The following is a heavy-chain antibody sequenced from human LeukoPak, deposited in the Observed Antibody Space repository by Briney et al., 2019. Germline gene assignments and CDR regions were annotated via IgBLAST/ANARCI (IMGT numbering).Heavy chain of an antibody. CDR2: IIPIFGTA. D-gene: IGHD3-10*01. J-gene: IGHJ4*02. CDR1: GGTFSSYA. Sequence: SVKVSCKASGGTFSSYAISWVRQAPGQGLEWMGGIIPIFGTANYAQKFQGRVTITADESTSTAYMGLSSLRSEDTAVYYCAREYYYGSGSYTPGSPFDYWGQGTLVTVSS. CDR3: AREYYYGSGSYTPGSPFDY. V-gene: IGHV1-69*01.